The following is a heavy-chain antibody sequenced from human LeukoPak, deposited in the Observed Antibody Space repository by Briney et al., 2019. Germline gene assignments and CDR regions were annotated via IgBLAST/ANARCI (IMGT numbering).Heavy chain of an antibody. D-gene: IGHD6-19*01. Sequence: GGSVRLSCAASGFTFRNYAMSWVRQAPGKGLEWVSSIDGTGDKRYYADSVKGRFTISRDNSKNTLYLQVNGLRAEDTAAYYCAKVQMGTGWTFDFWGQGTLVTVSS. CDR2: IDGTGDKR. CDR1: GFTFRNYA. CDR3: AKVQMGTGWTFDF. V-gene: IGHV3-23*01. J-gene: IGHJ4*02.